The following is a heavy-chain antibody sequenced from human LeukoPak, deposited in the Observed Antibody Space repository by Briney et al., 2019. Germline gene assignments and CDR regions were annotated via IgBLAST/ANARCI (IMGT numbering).Heavy chain of an antibody. CDR3: ARMDLYGGYSIGFDS. CDR2: INPNIGDT. D-gene: IGHD4-23*01. CDR1: GYTFTGYF. V-gene: IGHV1-2*02. Sequence: ASVKVSCKASGYTFTGYFKHWVRQAPGQGLQWMGWINPNIGDTHYAQKFRGRVTMTRDTSISTVYMELSRLTSDDTAVYYCARMDLYGGYSIGFDSWGQGTLVIVSS. J-gene: IGHJ5*01.